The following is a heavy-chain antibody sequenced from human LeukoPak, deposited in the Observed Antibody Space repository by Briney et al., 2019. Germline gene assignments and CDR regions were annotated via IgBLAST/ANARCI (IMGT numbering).Heavy chain of an antibody. D-gene: IGHD5-24*01. CDR2: ISYDGSNK. CDR1: GFTFSSYA. CDR3: ARARRDGVFDY. Sequence: GGSLRLSCAASGFTFSSYAMHWVRQAPGKGLEWVAVISYDGSNKYYADSVKGRFAISRDNSKNTLYLQMNSLRAEDTAVYYCARARRDGVFDYWGQGTLVTVSS. V-gene: IGHV3-30*09. J-gene: IGHJ4*02.